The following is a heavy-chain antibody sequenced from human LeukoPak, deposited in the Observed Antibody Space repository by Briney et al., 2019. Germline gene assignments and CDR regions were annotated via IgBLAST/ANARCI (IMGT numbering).Heavy chain of an antibody. V-gene: IGHV4-34*01. Sequence: PSETLSLTCAVYGGSFSGYYWSWIHQPPGKGLEWIGSIYYSGSTYYNPSLKSRVTISVDTSKNQLFLRLSSMTAADTAVYYCASGDYNIGWFDPWGQGTLVIVSS. CDR2: IYYSGST. D-gene: IGHD3-9*01. CDR3: ASGDYNIGWFDP. J-gene: IGHJ5*02. CDR1: GGSFSGYY.